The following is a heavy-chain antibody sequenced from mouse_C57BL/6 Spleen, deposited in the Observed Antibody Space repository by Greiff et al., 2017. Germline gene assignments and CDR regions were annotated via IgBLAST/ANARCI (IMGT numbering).Heavy chain of an antibody. CDR2: IDPENGDT. J-gene: IGHJ1*03. V-gene: IGHV14-4*01. CDR1: GFNIKDDY. Sequence: VQLQQSGAELVRPGASVKLSCTASGFNIKDDYMHWVKQRPEQGLEWIGWIDPENGDTEYASKFQGKATITADTSSNTAYLQLSSLTSEDTAVYYCTTGHYGSSCGYFDVWGTGTTVTVSS. CDR3: TTGHYGSSCGYFDV. D-gene: IGHD1-1*01.